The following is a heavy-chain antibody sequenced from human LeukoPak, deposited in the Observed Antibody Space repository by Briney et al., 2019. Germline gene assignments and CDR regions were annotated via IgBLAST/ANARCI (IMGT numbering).Heavy chain of an antibody. CDR1: GYPFTRNW. J-gene: IGHJ4*02. CDR2: IDPTDSYV. CDR3: ARHVPGYYGSGTNDF. D-gene: IGHD3-10*01. Sequence: GESLRISCQASGYPFTRNWISWVRQIPGKGLEWMGTIDPTDSYVNYCPSFEGHVTISTDRSINTVYLHWGSLRASDTAMYYCARHVPGYYGSGTNDFWGQGTLVTVAS. V-gene: IGHV5-10-1*01.